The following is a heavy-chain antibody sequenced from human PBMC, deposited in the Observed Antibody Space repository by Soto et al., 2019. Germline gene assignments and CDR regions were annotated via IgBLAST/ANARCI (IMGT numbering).Heavy chain of an antibody. D-gene: IGHD6-13*01. J-gene: IGHJ4*02. Sequence: QVQLVESGGGVVQPGRSLRLSCAASGFTFSSYGMHWVRQAPGKGLEWVAVIWYDGSNKYYADSVKGRFTISRDNSKNTLYLQMNSLRAEDTAVYYCAREVAGAAELVYWGQGTLVTVSS. CDR3: AREVAGAAELVY. V-gene: IGHV3-33*01. CDR1: GFTFSSYG. CDR2: IWYDGSNK.